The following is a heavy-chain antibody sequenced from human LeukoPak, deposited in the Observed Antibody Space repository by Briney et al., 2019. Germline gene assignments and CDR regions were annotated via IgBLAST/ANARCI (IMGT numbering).Heavy chain of an antibody. Sequence: PGGSLRLSCAASGFTFSSYSMNWVRRAPGKGLEWVSSISGSSSYIYYADSVKGRFTISRHNAKNLLYLQMNSLRAEDTAVYYCARVPAGVIGMKDAFDIWGQGTMVTVSS. V-gene: IGHV3-21*01. CDR2: ISGSSSYI. D-gene: IGHD3-16*02. CDR1: GFTFSSYS. CDR3: ARVPAGVIGMKDAFDI. J-gene: IGHJ3*02.